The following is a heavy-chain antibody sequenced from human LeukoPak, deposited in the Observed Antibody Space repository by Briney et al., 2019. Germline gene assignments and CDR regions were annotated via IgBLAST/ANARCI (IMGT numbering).Heavy chain of an antibody. J-gene: IGHJ5*02. CDR1: GFTFSTYA. D-gene: IGHD2/OR15-2a*01. CDR2: IRTTGGAT. Sequence: GRSLRLSCAASGFTFSTYAMSWVRRAPEKRLEWVSRIRTTGGATSNADSVKGRFTISRDNSKNRLYLQMNSLTAETRALYYFAKRSRSEYFFDPGGQRTLLSVSS. V-gene: IGHV3-23*01. CDR3: AKRSRSEYFFDP.